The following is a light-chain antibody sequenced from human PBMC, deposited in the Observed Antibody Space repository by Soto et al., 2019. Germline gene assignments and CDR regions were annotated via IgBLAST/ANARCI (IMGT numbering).Light chain of an antibody. CDR1: SSDVGRYNY. CDR3: SSYAGTPFV. V-gene: IGLV2-8*01. Sequence: QSVLTQPPSASGSPGQSVTISCTGTSSDVGRYNYVSWYQQHPGKAPKLMISEVNKRASGVPDRFSGSKSGNTASLTVFWLQAEDEADYYCSSYAGTPFVFGTGTKVTVL. CDR2: EVN. J-gene: IGLJ1*01.